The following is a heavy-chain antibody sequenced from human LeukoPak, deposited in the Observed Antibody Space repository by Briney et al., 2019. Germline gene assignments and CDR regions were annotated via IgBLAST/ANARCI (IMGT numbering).Heavy chain of an antibody. Sequence: GRSLRLSCAASGLSLNSYAIHWVRQAPGKGLEWVTAISYDGSNKHYADSVRGRFTISRDNAKNSLFLQMNSLRVEDTGVYYCARDGGYSGYDADCWGQGTLVTVSS. CDR3: ARDGGYSGYDADC. CDR1: GLSLNSYA. J-gene: IGHJ4*02. V-gene: IGHV3-30*03. D-gene: IGHD5-12*01. CDR2: ISYDGSNK.